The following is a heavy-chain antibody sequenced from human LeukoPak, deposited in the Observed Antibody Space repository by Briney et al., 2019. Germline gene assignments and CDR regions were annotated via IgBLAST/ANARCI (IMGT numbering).Heavy chain of an antibody. Sequence: GRSLRLSCAASGFTFSSYAMHWVRQAPGKGLEWVAVISYDGSNKYYADSVKGRFTISRDNSKNTLYLQMNSLRAEDTAVYYCASEPDCSSTSCYPLDYWGQGTLVTVSS. J-gene: IGHJ4*02. CDR2: ISYDGSNK. CDR3: ASEPDCSSTSCYPLDY. D-gene: IGHD2-2*01. V-gene: IGHV3-30-3*01. CDR1: GFTFSSYA.